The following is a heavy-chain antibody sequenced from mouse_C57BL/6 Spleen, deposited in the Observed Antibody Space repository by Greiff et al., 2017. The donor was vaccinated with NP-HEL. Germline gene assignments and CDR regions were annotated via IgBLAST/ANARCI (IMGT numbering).Heavy chain of an antibody. CDR2: INPYNGGT. V-gene: IGHV1-19*01. J-gene: IGHJ2*01. CDR3: ARSLSGGYDGYYFDY. Sequence: VQLQQSGPVLVKPGASVKMSCKASGYTFTDYYMNWVKQSHGKSLEWIGVINPYNGGTSYNQKFKGKATLTVDKSSSTAYMELNSLTSEDSAVYYCARSLSGGYDGYYFDYWGQGTTLTVSS. D-gene: IGHD2-3*01. CDR1: GYTFTDYY.